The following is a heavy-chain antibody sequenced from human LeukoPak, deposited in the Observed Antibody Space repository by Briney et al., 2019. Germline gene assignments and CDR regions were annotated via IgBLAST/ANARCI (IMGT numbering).Heavy chain of an antibody. Sequence: PSETLSLTCTVSGGSISSYYWSWIRQPPGKGLEWIGYICYSGSTNYNPSLKSRVTISVDTSKNQFSLKLSSVTAADTAVYYCARELGIGDAFDIWGQGTMVTVSS. V-gene: IGHV4-59*01. J-gene: IGHJ3*02. CDR1: GGSISSYY. D-gene: IGHD7-27*01. CDR2: ICYSGST. CDR3: ARELGIGDAFDI.